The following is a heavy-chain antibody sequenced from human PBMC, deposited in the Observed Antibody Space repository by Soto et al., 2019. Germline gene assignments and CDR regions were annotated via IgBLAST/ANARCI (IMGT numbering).Heavy chain of an antibody. J-gene: IGHJ4*02. CDR1: GFTFSSYG. Sequence: PGGSLRLSCAASGFTFSSYGMDWVRQAPGKGLEWVAVIWYDGSNKYYADSVKGRFTISRDNSKNTLYLQMDSLRAEDTAVYYCASLAAAGTADYWGQGTLVTVSS. V-gene: IGHV3-33*01. CDR2: IWYDGSNK. CDR3: ASLAAAGTADY. D-gene: IGHD6-13*01.